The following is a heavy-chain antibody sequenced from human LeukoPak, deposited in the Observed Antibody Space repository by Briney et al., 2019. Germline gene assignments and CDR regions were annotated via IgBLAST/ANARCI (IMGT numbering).Heavy chain of an antibody. D-gene: IGHD6-19*01. CDR1: GGSISTSRHY. CDR3: ARGGYSSGWNDF. V-gene: IGHV4-61*05. CDR2: IYYSGTT. J-gene: IGHJ4*02. Sequence: SETLSLTCTVSGGSISTSRHYWGWIRQPPGKGLEWIGYIYYSGTTNYNPSLKSRVTISVDMSKNQFSLKLRSVTAADTAVYYCARGGYSSGWNDFWGQGTLVTVSS.